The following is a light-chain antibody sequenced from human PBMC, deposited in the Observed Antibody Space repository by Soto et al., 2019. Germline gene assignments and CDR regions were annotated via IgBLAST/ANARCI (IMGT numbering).Light chain of an antibody. CDR2: AAS. CDR1: QSVSSSY. J-gene: IGKJ2*01. V-gene: IGKV3-20*01. Sequence: EIVLTQSPGTLSLSPGERATLSCRASQSVSSSYLAWYQQKPSQAPRLLIYAASSRATGIPDRFSGSGSGTDFTLTISRLEPEDFAVYYCQQYDRSLYTFGQGTKLEIK. CDR3: QQYDRSLYT.